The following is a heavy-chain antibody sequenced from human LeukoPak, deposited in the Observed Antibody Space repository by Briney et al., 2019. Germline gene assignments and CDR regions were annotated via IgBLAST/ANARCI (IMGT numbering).Heavy chain of an antibody. CDR3: ARALGGYYYDY. CDR1: GGSISSYY. J-gene: IGHJ4*02. Sequence: SETLSLTCTVSGGSISSYYWSWLRQPPGKGLEWIGYIYYSGSTNYNPSLKSRVTISVDTSKNQFSLKLSSVTAADTAVYYCARALGGYYYDYWGQGTLVTVSS. CDR2: IYYSGST. D-gene: IGHD3-22*01. V-gene: IGHV4-59*01.